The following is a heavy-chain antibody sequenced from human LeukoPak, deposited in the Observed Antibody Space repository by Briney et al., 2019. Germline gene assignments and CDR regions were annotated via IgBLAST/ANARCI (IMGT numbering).Heavy chain of an antibody. CDR2: INHSGST. Sequence: PSETLSLTCAIYGGSFSGHYWSWIRQPPGKGLEWIGEINHSGSTNYNPSLKSRVTISVDTSKNQFSLKLRSVTAADTAVYYCARHAYYDILTGYYGSSAPSYYFDYWGQGTLVTVSS. D-gene: IGHD3-9*01. V-gene: IGHV4-34*01. CDR3: ARHAYYDILTGYYGSSAPSYYFDY. J-gene: IGHJ4*02. CDR1: GGSFSGHY.